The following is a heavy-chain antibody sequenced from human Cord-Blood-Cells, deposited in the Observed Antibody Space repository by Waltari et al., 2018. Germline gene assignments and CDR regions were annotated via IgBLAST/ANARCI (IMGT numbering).Heavy chain of an antibody. D-gene: IGHD3-10*01. CDR1: GGSFSGYY. CDR3: ARGLGFRELYYYYYGMDV. CDR2: INHSGST. J-gene: IGHJ6*02. Sequence: QVQLQQWGAGLLKPSETLSLTCAVYGGSFSGYYWSWIRQPPGQGLEWIGEINHSGSTNYNPSLKSRVTISVDTSKNQFSLKLSSVTAADTAVYYCARGLGFRELYYYYYGMDVWGQGTTVTVSS. V-gene: IGHV4-34*01.